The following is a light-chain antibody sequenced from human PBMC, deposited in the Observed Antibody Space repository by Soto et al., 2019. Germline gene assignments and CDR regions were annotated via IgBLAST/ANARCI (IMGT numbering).Light chain of an antibody. CDR2: EAS. V-gene: IGKV1-17*01. J-gene: IGKJ1*01. CDR3: LQYSSYPWT. Sequence: DIQMTQSPSSLSASVGDRVTITCRASQDVRDDLGWYQQTPGKAPERLIYEASTLHRGVTSRFSGSGSGTEFPLTISSLQPEYFATYYCLQYSSYPWTFGQGTNVEIK. CDR1: QDVRDD.